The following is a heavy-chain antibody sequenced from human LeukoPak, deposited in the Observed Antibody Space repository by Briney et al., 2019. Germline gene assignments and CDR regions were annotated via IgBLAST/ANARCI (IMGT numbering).Heavy chain of an antibody. Sequence: GGSLRLSCAGSGFTFSRYTFNWVRQAPGRGLEWVSAISGDSKYIYYTDSVKGRFTISRDNARNSVYLQMNSLGVEDTAVYHCARAPTVSVGYCSSASCQADYWGQGTLVTVSS. CDR2: ISGDSKYI. D-gene: IGHD2-2*01. CDR1: GFTFSRYT. J-gene: IGHJ4*02. CDR3: ARAPTVSVGYCSSASCQADY. V-gene: IGHV3-21*01.